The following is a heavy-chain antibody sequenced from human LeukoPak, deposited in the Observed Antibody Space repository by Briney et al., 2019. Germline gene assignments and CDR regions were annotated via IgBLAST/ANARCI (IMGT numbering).Heavy chain of an antibody. J-gene: IGHJ5*02. CDR1: GGSVSSGSYY. V-gene: IGHV4-31*03. D-gene: IGHD1-7*01. CDR3: ARDLGGKGWNYGWFDP. Sequence: SETLSLTCTVSGGSVSSGSYYWSWIRQHPGKGLEWIGYIYYSGSTYYNPSLKSRATISVDTSKNQFSLKLSSVTAADTAVYYCARDLGGKGWNYGWFDPWGQGTLVTVSS. CDR2: IYYSGST.